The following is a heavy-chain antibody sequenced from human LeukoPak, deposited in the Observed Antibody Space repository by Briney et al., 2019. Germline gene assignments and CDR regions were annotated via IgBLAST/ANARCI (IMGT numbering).Heavy chain of an antibody. CDR2: ISYDGGSQ. CDR1: GFTFSYYP. V-gene: IGHV3-30-3*01. D-gene: IGHD1-1*01. CDR3: VRDGLEWQRPGNWFDP. Sequence: GGSLRLSCAASGFTFSYYPMHWVRQAPGKGLEWVAVISYDGGSQQYADSVKGGFTISRDNSQNTIDLQMNRRRDDDTAVYYCVRDGLEWQRPGNWFDPWGQGTLVTVSS. J-gene: IGHJ5*02.